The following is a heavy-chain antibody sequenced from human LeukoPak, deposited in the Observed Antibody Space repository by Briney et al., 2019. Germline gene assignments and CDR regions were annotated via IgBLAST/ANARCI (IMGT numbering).Heavy chain of an antibody. D-gene: IGHD2-2*02. CDR2: IYYSGST. CDR1: GGSISSSSYY. Sequence: SETLSLTCTVSGGSISSSSYYWGWIRQPPGKGLEWIGSIYYSGSTYYNPSLKSRVTISVDTSKNQFSLKLSSVTAADTAVYYCARHGGYCSSTSCYNFDYWGQGTLVTVSS. CDR3: ARHGGYCSSTSCYNFDY. V-gene: IGHV4-39*01. J-gene: IGHJ4*02.